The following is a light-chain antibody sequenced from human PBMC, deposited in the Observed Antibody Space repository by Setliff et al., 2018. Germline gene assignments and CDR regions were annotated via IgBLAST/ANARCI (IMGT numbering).Light chain of an antibody. CDR1: SRDIGAYKF. CDR2: QVN. J-gene: IGLJ1*01. V-gene: IGLV2-8*01. CDR3: LSYAGSGTYV. Sequence: QSALTQPPSASGSPGQSFTISCTGTSRDIGAYKFVSWYQQHPGKAPKILIYQVNQRPSGVSDRFSGSKSGNTASLTISGLQAEDEADYYCLSYAGSGTYVFGSGTKVTVL.